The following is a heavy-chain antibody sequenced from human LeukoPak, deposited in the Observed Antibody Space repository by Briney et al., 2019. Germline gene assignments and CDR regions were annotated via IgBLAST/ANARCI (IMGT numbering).Heavy chain of an antibody. Sequence: GGSLRLFCAASGFRLGDYWMNWVRQAPGKGLDWVANIKQDGSETAYVDSVRGRFTISRDNAKNSLFLQMNSLRVEDTAVYYCAKVRDRRDGYNFYFYYYMDVWGKGTTVTVSS. CDR3: AKVRDRRDGYNFYFYYYMDV. CDR1: GFRLGDYW. V-gene: IGHV3-7*01. J-gene: IGHJ6*03. D-gene: IGHD5-24*01. CDR2: IKQDGSET.